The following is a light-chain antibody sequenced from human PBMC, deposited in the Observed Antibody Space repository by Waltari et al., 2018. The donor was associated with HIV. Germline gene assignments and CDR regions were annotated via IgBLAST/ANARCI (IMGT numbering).Light chain of an antibody. J-gene: IGLJ2*01. Sequence: QSVLTQPPSVSAAPGQKVSISCSGSSSNIRNTYVSWYQQLPGTAPKLLIYDNNQRPSGVPDRFSGSKSGTSASLAISGLRSEDEADYYCAAWDGSLSVVVFGGGTKLTVL. CDR1: SSNIRNTY. CDR2: DNN. CDR3: AAWDGSLSVVV. V-gene: IGLV1-51*01.